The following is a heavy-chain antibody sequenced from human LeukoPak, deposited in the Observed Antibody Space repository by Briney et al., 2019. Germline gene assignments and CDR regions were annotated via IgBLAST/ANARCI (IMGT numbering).Heavy chain of an antibody. D-gene: IGHD6-13*01. CDR3: ARPRIAAAGGYFDC. V-gene: IGHV1-2*02. CDR1: GYTFTGYY. Sequence: ASVKVSCKASGYTFTGYYMHWVRQAPGQGLEWMGWINPNSGGTNYAQKFQGRVTMTRDTSISTAYMELSRLRSDDTAVYYCARPRIAAAGGYFDCWGQGTLVTVSS. J-gene: IGHJ4*02. CDR2: INPNSGGT.